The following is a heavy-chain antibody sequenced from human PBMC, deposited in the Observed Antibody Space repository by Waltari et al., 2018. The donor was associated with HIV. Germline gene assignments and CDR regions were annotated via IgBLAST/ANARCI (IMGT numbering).Heavy chain of an antibody. D-gene: IGHD3-3*01. V-gene: IGHV3-33*01. Sequence: QVQLVESGGGVVQPGRSLRLSCAASGFTFCSCGMHWVRQAPGKGLEWVAVIWYDGSNKYYADSVKGRFTISRDNSKNTLYLQMNSLRAEDTAVYYCARAQTRYSEGDYWGQGTLVTVSS. CDR2: IWYDGSNK. J-gene: IGHJ4*02. CDR1: GFTFCSCG. CDR3: ARAQTRYSEGDY.